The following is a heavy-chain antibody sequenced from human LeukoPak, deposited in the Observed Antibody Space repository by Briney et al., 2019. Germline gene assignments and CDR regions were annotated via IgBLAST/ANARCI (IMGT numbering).Heavy chain of an antibody. J-gene: IGHJ6*02. CDR3: ARDQALYYYYYDMDV. Sequence: PGGSLRLSCAASGFTFSSYWMNWVRQAPGKGLEWVAVISYDGSNKYYADSVKGRFTISRDNSKNTLYLQMNSLRAEDTAVYYCARDQALYYYYYDMDVWGQGTTVTVSS. CDR2: ISYDGSNK. CDR1: GFTFSSYW. V-gene: IGHV3-30-3*01.